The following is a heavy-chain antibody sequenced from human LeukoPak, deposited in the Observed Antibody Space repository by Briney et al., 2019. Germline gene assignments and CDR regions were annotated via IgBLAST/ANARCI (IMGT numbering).Heavy chain of an antibody. CDR1: GGSISSYY. V-gene: IGHV4-59*01. D-gene: IGHD2-2*01. CDR2: IYYSGST. CDR3: ARGYHRESFDY. J-gene: IGHJ4*02. Sequence: SETLSLTCTVSGGSISSYYWSWIRQPPGKGLEWIGYIYYSGSTNYNPSLKSRVTISVVTSKNQFSLKLSSVTAADTAVYYCARGYHRESFDYWGQGTLVTVSS.